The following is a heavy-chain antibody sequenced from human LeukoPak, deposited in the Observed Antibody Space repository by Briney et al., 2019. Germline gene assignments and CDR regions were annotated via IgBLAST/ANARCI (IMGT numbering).Heavy chain of an antibody. CDR1: GFTFSSYW. Sequence: GGSLRLSCAASGFTFSSYWMSWVHQAPGKGLEWVANIKQDGSEKYYVDSVKGRFTISRDNAKNSLYLQMNSLRAEDTAVYYCARAQVGATPDAFDIRGQGTMVTVSS. V-gene: IGHV3-7*04. CDR2: IKQDGSEK. J-gene: IGHJ3*02. CDR3: ARAQVGATPDAFDI. D-gene: IGHD1-26*01.